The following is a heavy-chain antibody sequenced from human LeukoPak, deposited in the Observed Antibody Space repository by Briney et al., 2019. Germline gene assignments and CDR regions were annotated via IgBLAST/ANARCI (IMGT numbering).Heavy chain of an antibody. D-gene: IGHD5-18*01. CDR2: ISSSGSVI. CDR3: ASGYSYGYYNGMDV. V-gene: IGHV3-48*03. CDR1: GFIFSNYE. J-gene: IGHJ6*02. Sequence: GGSLRLSCAASGFIFSNYEMNGVRQAPGKGLAWVSYISSSGSVIFYADSVQGRFTVSRDNAKNSLYLQMNFLRAEDTAVYYCASGYSYGYYNGMDVWGQGTTVTVSS.